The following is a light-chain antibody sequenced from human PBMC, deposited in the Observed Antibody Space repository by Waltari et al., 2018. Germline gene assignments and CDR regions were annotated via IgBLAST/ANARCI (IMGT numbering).Light chain of an antibody. V-gene: IGKV3-11*01. Sequence: EIVLTQSPATLSLSPGERATLSCRASQSVSRYLAWYQQKPGQAPRPLIYDASNRATGIPARFSGSGSGTDFTLTISSLEPEDFAVYYCQQRSNWPLYTFGQGTKLEIK. CDR2: DAS. CDR1: QSVSRY. CDR3: QQRSNWPLYT. J-gene: IGKJ2*01.